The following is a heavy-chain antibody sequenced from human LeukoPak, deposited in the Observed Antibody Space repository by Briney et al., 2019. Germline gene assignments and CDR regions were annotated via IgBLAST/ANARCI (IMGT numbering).Heavy chain of an antibody. D-gene: IGHD6-19*01. CDR3: ARGKKPGVGVAGTGYFFDP. CDR2: ISTYIDKT. J-gene: IGHJ5*02. CDR1: GYTFTSYG. Sequence: ASVKVSCKASGYTFTSYGITWVRQAPGQGLEWLGWISTYIDKTKYAQKLQDRVTMSIDTSTSTAYMELRSLRSDDTAVYYCARGKKPGVGVAGTGYFFDPWGQGTLVTVSS. V-gene: IGHV1-18*01.